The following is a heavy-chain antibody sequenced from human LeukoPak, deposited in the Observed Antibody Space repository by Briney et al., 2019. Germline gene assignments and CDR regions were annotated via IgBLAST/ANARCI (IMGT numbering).Heavy chain of an antibody. J-gene: IGHJ4*02. CDR3: AREGQQQPFFDY. CDR1: GFTFSSYA. V-gene: IGHV3-23*01. D-gene: IGHD1/OR15-1a*01. Sequence: PGGSLRLSCAASGFTFSSYAMSWVRQAPGKGLEWASAISGSGGSTYYADSVKGRFTISRDNSKNTLYLQMNSLRAEDTAVYYCAREGQQQPFFDYWGQGTLVTVSS. CDR2: ISGSGGST.